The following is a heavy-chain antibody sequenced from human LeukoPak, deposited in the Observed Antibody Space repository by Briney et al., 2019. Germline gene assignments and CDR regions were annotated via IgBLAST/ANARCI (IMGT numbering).Heavy chain of an antibody. J-gene: IGHJ4*02. V-gene: IGHV3-33*01. CDR2: IWYDGSNK. CDR1: GFTFSSYG. D-gene: IGHD3-22*01. Sequence: GGSLRLSCAASGFTFSSYGMHWVRQAPGKGLEWVAVIWYDGSNKYYADSVKGRFTISRDNSKNTLYLQMNSLRAEDTAVYYCARGGYDSSGYPYYYFDYWGQGTLVTVSS. CDR3: ARGGYDSSGYPYYYFDY.